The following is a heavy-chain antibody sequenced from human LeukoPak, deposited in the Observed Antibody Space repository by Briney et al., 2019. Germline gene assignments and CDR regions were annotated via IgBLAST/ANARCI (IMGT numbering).Heavy chain of an antibody. Sequence: SETLSPSCTVSVGSTNSFNWSWLRQPPGKGLEWIGYISYSGITNYNPSLKSRVTISLDTSKNQFFLKLSSVTAADTALYYCARGNANWGQGTLVTVSS. CDR1: VGSTNSFN. J-gene: IGHJ4*02. CDR3: ARGNAN. V-gene: IGHV4-59*01. CDR2: ISYSGIT.